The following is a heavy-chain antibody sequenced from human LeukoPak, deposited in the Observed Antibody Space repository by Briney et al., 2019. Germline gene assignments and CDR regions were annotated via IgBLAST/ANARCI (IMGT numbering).Heavy chain of an antibody. CDR3: GGSGSYYILDY. Sequence: GGSLRLYCAASGFTFSTYVMTWVRQSPGKGLEWVSAISGSGGSTYNADSVKGRFTLSRDNSKNTLYLQMNSLRAEDTAVYYCGGSGSYYILDYWGQGTLVTVSS. J-gene: IGHJ4*02. V-gene: IGHV3-23*01. D-gene: IGHD3-10*01. CDR1: GFTFSTYV. CDR2: ISGSGGST.